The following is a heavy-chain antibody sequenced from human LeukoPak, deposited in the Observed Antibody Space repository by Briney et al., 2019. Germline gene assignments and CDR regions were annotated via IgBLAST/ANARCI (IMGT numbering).Heavy chain of an antibody. CDR2: IYSSGST. CDR3: ARDPYCSGGSCYLNWFDP. J-gene: IGHJ5*02. Sequence: SETLSLTCTVSGGSICSYYWIWIRQPAGKGLEWIGRIYSSGSTNYNPSLKSRVTMSVDTSKNQFSLKLSSVTAADTAVYYCARDPYCSGGSCYLNWFDPWGQGTLVTVSS. CDR1: GGSICSYY. V-gene: IGHV4-4*07. D-gene: IGHD2-15*01.